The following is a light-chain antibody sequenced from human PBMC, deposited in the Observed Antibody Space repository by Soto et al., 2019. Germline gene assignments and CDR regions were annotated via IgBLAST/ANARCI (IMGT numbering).Light chain of an antibody. CDR3: CPFTSITTYV. Sequence: QSVLTQPASVSGSLGQSITISCTGTSSDVGAYNYVSWYQQQPGKAPKLMISEVSNRPSGVSNRFSGSKSGNTASLIISGLQAEDGADYYCCPFTSITTYVFGTGTTVTVL. CDR1: SSDVGAYNY. CDR2: EVS. V-gene: IGLV2-14*01. J-gene: IGLJ1*01.